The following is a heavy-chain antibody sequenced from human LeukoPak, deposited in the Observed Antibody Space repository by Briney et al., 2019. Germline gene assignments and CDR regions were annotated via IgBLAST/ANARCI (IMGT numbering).Heavy chain of an antibody. V-gene: IGHV1-2*06. CDR1: GYTFTGYY. Sequence: GASVKVSCKASGYTFTGYYMHWVRQAPGQGLEWMGRINPNSGGTDYAQNFQGRVTMTRDTSISTAYMDLSRLRSDDTAVYYCARETGYFDFDYWGQGTLVTVSS. CDR2: INPNSGGT. CDR3: ARETGYFDFDY. J-gene: IGHJ4*02. D-gene: IGHD3-9*01.